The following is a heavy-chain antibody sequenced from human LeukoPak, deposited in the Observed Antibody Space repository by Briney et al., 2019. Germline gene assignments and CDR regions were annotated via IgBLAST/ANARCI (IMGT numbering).Heavy chain of an antibody. V-gene: IGHV4-59*11. CDR3: ARDRYDSSVDNWFDP. D-gene: IGHD3-22*01. Sequence: PSETLSLTCTVSGGSISSHYWSWIRQPPGKGPEWIGYIYYSGSTNYNPSLKSRVTISVDTSKNQFSLKLSSVTAADTAVYYCARDRYDSSVDNWFDPWGQGTLVTVSS. J-gene: IGHJ5*02. CDR2: IYYSGST. CDR1: GGSISSHY.